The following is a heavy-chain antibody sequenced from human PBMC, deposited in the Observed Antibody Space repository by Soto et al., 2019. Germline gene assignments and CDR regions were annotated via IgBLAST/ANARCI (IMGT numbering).Heavy chain of an antibody. J-gene: IGHJ6*02. Sequence: SETLSLTCTISGGSISSYYWSWIRQPPGKGLEWIGYIYYSGSTNYNPSLKSRVTISVDTSKNTLYLQMNSLRADDTAVYYCAKPSVCISTTCYDGLDVWGQGATVTVSS. CDR2: IYYSGST. CDR1: GGSISSYY. V-gene: IGHV4-59*08. D-gene: IGHD2-2*01. CDR3: AKPSVCISTTCYDGLDV.